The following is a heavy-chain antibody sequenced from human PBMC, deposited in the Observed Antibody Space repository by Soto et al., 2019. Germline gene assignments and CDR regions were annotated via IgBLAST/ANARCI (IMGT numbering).Heavy chain of an antibody. Sequence: QVRLVQSGAEVKKPGASVKVSCKASGYTFTSYGITWVRQAPGQGLEWMGWISAHNGNTDYTQKLQGRVIVTRDTSTSTAYMELRSLRSDDTAVYYCARGRYGDYWGQGALVTVSS. CDR3: ARGRYGDY. D-gene: IGHD1-1*01. CDR1: GYTFTSYG. J-gene: IGHJ4*02. V-gene: IGHV1-18*01. CDR2: ISAHNGNT.